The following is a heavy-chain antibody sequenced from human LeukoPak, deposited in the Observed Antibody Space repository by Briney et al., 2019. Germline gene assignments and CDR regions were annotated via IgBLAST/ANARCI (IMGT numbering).Heavy chain of an antibody. Sequence: SEPLSLTCALYGGSFSGYYWSWLRQPPGRGLEWGGENNDSGSTNYNPSLKNRVTISVDASKNPFALKLSSVTAADTAVYYCAMNGDGSGSYRDYWGQGTLVTVSS. CDR3: AMNGDGSGSYRDY. CDR1: GGSFSGYY. J-gene: IGHJ4*02. V-gene: IGHV4-34*01. CDR2: NNDSGST. D-gene: IGHD3-10*01.